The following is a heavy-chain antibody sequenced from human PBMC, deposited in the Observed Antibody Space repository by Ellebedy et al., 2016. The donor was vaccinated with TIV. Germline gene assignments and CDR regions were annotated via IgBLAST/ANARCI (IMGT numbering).Heavy chain of an antibody. D-gene: IGHD3-16*02. CDR3: AREGGAAATPYRWSDP. J-gene: IGHJ5*02. Sequence: AASVKVSCKASGYNLVSYAMHWVRQAPGQRLEWMGWISPGEGITKYSEMFQGRVTITSDTSANTVYMELTSLRFEDTAVYYCAREGGAAATPYRWSDPWGQGTLVTVSS. CDR2: ISPGEGIT. V-gene: IGHV1-3*01. CDR1: GYNLVSYA.